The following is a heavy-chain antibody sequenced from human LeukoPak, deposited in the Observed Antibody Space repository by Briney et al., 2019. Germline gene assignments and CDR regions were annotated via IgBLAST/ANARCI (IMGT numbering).Heavy chain of an antibody. V-gene: IGHV1-3*04. Sequence: ASVKVSCKASGYTFTSYAIHWVRQAPGQRLEWMGWINTGNGNTKYSQKFQGRVTISRDTSANTAYMELRSLRSEDTAVFYCARELSQWEPAAYYWGQGTLVTVSS. D-gene: IGHD2-2*01. CDR1: GYTFTSYA. J-gene: IGHJ4*02. CDR2: INTGNGNT. CDR3: ARELSQWEPAAYY.